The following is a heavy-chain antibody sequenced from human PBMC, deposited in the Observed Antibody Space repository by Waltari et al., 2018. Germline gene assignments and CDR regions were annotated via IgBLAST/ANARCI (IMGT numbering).Heavy chain of an antibody. J-gene: IGHJ4*02. Sequence: QVQLVQSGAEVKKPGASVKVSCKESGYTFTGYYMHWVRQAPGQGLEWMGWINPNSGGTNYAQKFQGWVTMTRDTSISTAYMELSRLRSDDTAVYYCARGVIAVAGTGYFDYWGQGTLVTVSS. CDR2: INPNSGGT. CDR1: GYTFTGYY. V-gene: IGHV1-2*04. CDR3: ARGVIAVAGTGYFDY. D-gene: IGHD6-19*01.